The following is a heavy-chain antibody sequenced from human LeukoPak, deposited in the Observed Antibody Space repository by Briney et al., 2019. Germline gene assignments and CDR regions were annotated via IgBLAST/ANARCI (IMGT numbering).Heavy chain of an antibody. J-gene: IGHJ4*02. CDR3: ARIDTSGYNGYSFDY. D-gene: IGHD3-22*01. CDR2: IYYSGNT. CDR1: GGSISSYY. Sequence: PSETLSLTCTVSGGSISSYYCSWIRQPPEKGLEFIGYIYYSGNTNYNPSLKSRVTISVDTSKNQFSLKLSSLTAEDTAVYYCARIDTSGYNGYSFDYWGQGTLVTVSS. V-gene: IGHV4-59*12.